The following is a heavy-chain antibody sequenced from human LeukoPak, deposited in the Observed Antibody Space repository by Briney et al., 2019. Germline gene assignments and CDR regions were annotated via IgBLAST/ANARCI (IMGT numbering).Heavy chain of an antibody. Sequence: GGSLRLSCAASGFTFSSYTMTWVRQAPGKGLKWVSLISPSGGSTHYADSVKGRFTISRGNSKNTLYLQLDSLRAEDTAVYYCAKGWKYVDIWGQGTMITVSS. CDR2: ISPSGGST. J-gene: IGHJ3*02. CDR1: GFTFSSYT. CDR3: AKGWKYVDI. V-gene: IGHV3-23*01. D-gene: IGHD1-1*01.